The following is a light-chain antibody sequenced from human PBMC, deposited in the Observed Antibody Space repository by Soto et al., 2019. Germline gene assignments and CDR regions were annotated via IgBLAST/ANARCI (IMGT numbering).Light chain of an antibody. CDR2: AAS. Sequence: DIQLTQSPSSLSASIGDRVTIICRASQSISGYLNWYQQKPGKAPKPLIYAASSLQSGVPSRFSGSESGTDFTLTITSLQPEDFATYYCQQGYSNPIPFGQGTRLEIK. V-gene: IGKV1-39*01. CDR1: QSISGY. J-gene: IGKJ5*01. CDR3: QQGYSNPIP.